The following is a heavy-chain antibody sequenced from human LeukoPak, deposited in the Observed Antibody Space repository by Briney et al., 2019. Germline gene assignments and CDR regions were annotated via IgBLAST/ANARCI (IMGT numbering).Heavy chain of an antibody. CDR1: GFTFSRNW. J-gene: IGHJ5*02. CDR2: INTDGSGA. V-gene: IGHV3-74*01. CDR3: ARHGYTYGFDT. D-gene: IGHD5-18*01. Sequence: GGSLRLSCAASGFTFSRNWMHWVRQVPGKGLVWVSRINTDGSGASYADSVKGRFTICRDNAKNTLYLQMNSLRAEDTAVYYCARHGYTYGFDTWGQGTLVTVSS.